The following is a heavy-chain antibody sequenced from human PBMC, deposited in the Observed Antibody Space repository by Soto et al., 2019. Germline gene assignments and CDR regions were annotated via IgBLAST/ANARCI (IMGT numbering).Heavy chain of an antibody. CDR3: ARDGAVYDFLTGLPGDH. Sequence: QVQLVESGGGLVKPGGSLRLSCAASGFTFSDFYMCWIRQAPGKGLEWISYISNTGRTIYYGDSVRGRVTISRDNGKNSLYLQMNNLRVKATAISYCARDGAVYDFLTGLPGDHWGQGTLVTVSS. D-gene: IGHD3-9*01. J-gene: IGHJ4*02. CDR1: GFTFSDFY. V-gene: IGHV3-11*01. CDR2: ISNTGRTI.